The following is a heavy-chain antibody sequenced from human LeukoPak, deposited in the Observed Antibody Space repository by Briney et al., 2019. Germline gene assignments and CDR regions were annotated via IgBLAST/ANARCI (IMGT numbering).Heavy chain of an antibody. V-gene: IGHV4-38-2*02. D-gene: IGHD3-22*01. CDR3: AGTYDSSGASGMDAFDI. CDR1: GYSISSGYY. CDR2: IYHSGST. J-gene: IGHJ3*02. Sequence: KASETLSLTCTVSGYSISSGYYWGWIRQPPGKGLEWIGSIYHSGSTYYNPSLKSRVTISVDTSKNQFSLKLSSVTAADTAVYYCAGTYDSSGASGMDAFDIWGQGTKVTVSS.